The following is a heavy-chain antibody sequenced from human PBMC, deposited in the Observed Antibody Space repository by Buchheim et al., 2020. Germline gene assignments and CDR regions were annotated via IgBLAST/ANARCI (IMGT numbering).Heavy chain of an antibody. CDR3: ARGHIYTVGAKYYYGMDV. J-gene: IGHJ6*02. CDR1: GGSFSGYY. CDR2: INHSGST. D-gene: IGHD1-26*01. Sequence: QVQLQQWGAGLLKPSETLSLTCAVYGGSFSGYYWSWIRQPPGKGLEWIGEINHSGSTNYNPSLKSRVTISVDTSKNQFSLKLTSVTAADTAVYYCARGHIYTVGAKYYYGMDVWGQGTT. V-gene: IGHV4-34*01.